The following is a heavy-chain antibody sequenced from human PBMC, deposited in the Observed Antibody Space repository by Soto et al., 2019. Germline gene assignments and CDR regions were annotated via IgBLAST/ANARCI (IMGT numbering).Heavy chain of an antibody. CDR3: AKVGLRGVTSFYSFGLDI. CDR2: ISGSGGSI. D-gene: IGHD2-21*02. CDR1: GLTISNYG. J-gene: IGHJ6*02. Sequence: EVQLLESGGGVVQPGGSLTLSCAVSGLTISNYGMSWVRQAPGTGLEWVSTISGSGGSIHYTESVKGRFTIASYNSKNMLYLQMDSLIVEDTGIYYCAKVGLRGVTSFYSFGLDIWGQVITVTVS. V-gene: IGHV3-23*01.